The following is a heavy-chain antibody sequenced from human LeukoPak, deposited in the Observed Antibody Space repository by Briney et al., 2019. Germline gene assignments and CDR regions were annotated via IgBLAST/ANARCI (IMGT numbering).Heavy chain of an antibody. J-gene: IGHJ4*02. Sequence: SETLSLTCTVSGGSISSYYWSWIRQHPGKGLEWIGYIYYSGSTYYNPSLKSRVTISVDTSKNQFSLKLSSVTAADTAVYYCARRTTGKHVDYWGQGTLVTVSS. CDR2: IYYSGST. D-gene: IGHD1-14*01. CDR3: ARRTTGKHVDY. CDR1: GGSISSYY. V-gene: IGHV4-59*12.